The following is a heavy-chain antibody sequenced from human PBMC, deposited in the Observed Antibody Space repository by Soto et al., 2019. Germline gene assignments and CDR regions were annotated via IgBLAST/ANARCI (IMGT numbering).Heavy chain of an antibody. CDR2: INPNSGGT. V-gene: IGHV1-2*04. J-gene: IGHJ5*02. D-gene: IGHD4-17*01. CDR3: ARSPFHDYGDYGWFDP. Sequence: QVQLVQSGAEVKKPGASVKVSCKASGYTFTGYYMHWVRQAPGQGLEWMGWINPNSGGTNYAQKFQGWVTMTRDTSISTAYMELSRLRSDDTAVYYCARSPFHDYGDYGWFDPWGQGTLVTVSS. CDR1: GYTFTGYY.